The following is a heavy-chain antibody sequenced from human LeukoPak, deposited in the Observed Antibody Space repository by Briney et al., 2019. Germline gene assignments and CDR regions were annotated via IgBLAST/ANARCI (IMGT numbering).Heavy chain of an antibody. CDR1: GYTFSRYG. D-gene: IGHD3-16*02. CDR2: ISAYNGNT. Sequence: ASVKVSSKATGYTFSRYGINWVRQAPGEGLEWMGWISAYNGNTNYAQKLQGRVTMTTDTSTSTAYMELRSVRSEDTAVYYCARDNSVGDIAWWFDPWGQGTLVTVSS. J-gene: IGHJ5*02. CDR3: ARDNSVGDIAWWFDP. V-gene: IGHV1-18*01.